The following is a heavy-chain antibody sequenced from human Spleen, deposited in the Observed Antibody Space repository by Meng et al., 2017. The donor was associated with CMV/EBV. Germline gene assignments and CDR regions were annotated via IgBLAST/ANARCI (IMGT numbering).Heavy chain of an antibody. CDR2: ISTSNSTI. J-gene: IGHJ4*02. V-gene: IGHV3-48*02. Sequence: GGSLRLSCAASGFTFGSDSMNWVRQAPGKGLEWVSYISTSNSTIYYADSVKGRFTISRDNAKNSLYLQMNSLRDEDTAVYYCARDWFDPNTSPRDYWGQGILVTVSS. CDR1: GFTFGSDS. D-gene: IGHD2-2*01. CDR3: ARDWFDPNTSPRDY.